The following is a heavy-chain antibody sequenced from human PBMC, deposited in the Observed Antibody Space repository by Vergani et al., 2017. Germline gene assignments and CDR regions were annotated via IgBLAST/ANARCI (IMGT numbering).Heavy chain of an antibody. J-gene: IGHJ4*01. Sequence: EVQLLESGGGLVQPGGSLRLSCAASGFTFSSYAMSWVRQAAGKGLEWVSSISGPGLSTYYADSVKGRFSISRDNSKNTVFLQMHSLRAEDTAIYYCVKEKIDLGSYFFDAWGHGILVTVSS. CDR2: ISGPGLST. V-gene: IGHV3-23*01. CDR1: GFTFSSYA. CDR3: VKEKIDLGSYFFDA. D-gene: IGHD2/OR15-2a*01.